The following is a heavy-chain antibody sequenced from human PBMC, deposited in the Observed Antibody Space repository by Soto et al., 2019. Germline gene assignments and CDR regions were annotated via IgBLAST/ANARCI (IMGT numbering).Heavy chain of an antibody. Sequence: EGQLVESGGGLVKPGGSLSLSCAASGFAFQTYTMEWLRQPPGKGLEWVSSITISGNYIYYADSVKGRFTISRENGRNSVDLQMNSLRAEDTAVYYCAKVGVLRTNFRWFDLWGQGTRVTVSS. CDR2: ITISGNYI. V-gene: IGHV3-21*01. CDR1: GFAFQTYT. J-gene: IGHJ5*02. CDR3: AKVGVLRTNFRWFDL. D-gene: IGHD2-8*01.